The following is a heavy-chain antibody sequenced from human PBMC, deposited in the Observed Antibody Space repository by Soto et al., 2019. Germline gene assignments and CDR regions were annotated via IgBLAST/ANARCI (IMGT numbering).Heavy chain of an antibody. CDR2: IYWDDAK. CDR1: GFSLSTSRVG. J-gene: IGHJ4*02. CDR3: AHAYGGRSLY. V-gene: IGHV2-5*02. D-gene: IGHD1-26*01. Sequence: QITLKESGPTLVKPTQTLTLTCTFSGFSLSTSRVGVGWIRQPPGKALEWLAVIYWDDAKTYRPTLKSRLTITTDTSKNHVALTMTNMDPVDTATYYCAHAYGGRSLYWGQGTLVTVSS.